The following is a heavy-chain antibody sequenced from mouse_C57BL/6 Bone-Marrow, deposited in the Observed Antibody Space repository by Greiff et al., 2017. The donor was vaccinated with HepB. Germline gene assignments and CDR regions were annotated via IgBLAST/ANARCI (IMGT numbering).Heavy chain of an antibody. Sequence: EVKVVESGGGLVKPGGSLKLSCAASGFTFSSYAMSWVRQTPEKRLEWVATISDGGSYTYYPDNVKGRFTISRDNAKNNLYLQMSHLKSEDTAMYYCARGGGGGYFDVWGTGTTVTVSS. CDR3: ARGGGGGYFDV. CDR2: ISDGGSYT. V-gene: IGHV5-4*03. J-gene: IGHJ1*03. CDR1: GFTFSSYA.